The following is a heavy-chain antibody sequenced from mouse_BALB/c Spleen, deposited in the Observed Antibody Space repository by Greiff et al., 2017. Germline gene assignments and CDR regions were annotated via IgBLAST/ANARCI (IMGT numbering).Heavy chain of an antibody. D-gene: IGHD2-14*01. CDR3: ARGAYRSFAY. Sequence: QLQQPGAELVKPGAPVKLSCKASGYTFTSYWMNWVKQRPGRGLEWIGRIDPSDSETHYNQKFKDKATLTVDKSSSTAYIQLSSLTSEDSAVYYCARGAYRSFAYWGQGTLVTVSA. CDR2: IDPSDSET. J-gene: IGHJ3*01. CDR1: GYTFTSYW. V-gene: IGHV1-69*02.